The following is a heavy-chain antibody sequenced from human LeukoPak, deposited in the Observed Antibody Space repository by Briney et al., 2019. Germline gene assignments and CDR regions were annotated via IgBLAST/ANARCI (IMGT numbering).Heavy chain of an antibody. V-gene: IGHV3-30-3*01. D-gene: IGHD3-3*01. J-gene: IGHJ4*02. Sequence: GRSLRLSCAASGFTFSSYAMHWVRQAPGKGLEWVAVISYDGSNKYYADSVKGRFTISRDNSKNTLYLQMNSLRAEDTAVYYCARGWTPVLRFLEWSRSPPHFDYWGQGTLVTVSS. CDR2: ISYDGSNK. CDR1: GFTFSSYA. CDR3: ARGWTPVLRFLEWSRSPPHFDY.